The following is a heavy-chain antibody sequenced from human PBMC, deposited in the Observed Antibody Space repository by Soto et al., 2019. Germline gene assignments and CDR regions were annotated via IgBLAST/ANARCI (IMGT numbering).Heavy chain of an antibody. CDR2: IWSDGNNR. Sequence: QVQLVESGGVVVQPGRSLRLSCAASGFMFSNHGMHWVRQAPGKGLEWVAVIWSDGNNRYYADSVKGRFTISRENSKNTVYLQMNSLRAEDTAVYYCVRGDNWNDEASDYWGQGTLVTVAS. CDR1: GFMFSNHG. V-gene: IGHV3-33*01. CDR3: VRGDNWNDEASDY. D-gene: IGHD1-1*01. J-gene: IGHJ4*02.